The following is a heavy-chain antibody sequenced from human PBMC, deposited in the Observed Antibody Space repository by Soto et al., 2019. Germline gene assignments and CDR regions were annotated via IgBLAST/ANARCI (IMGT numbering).Heavy chain of an antibody. CDR3: ARERGRSIAARPYNWFDH. D-gene: IGHD6-6*01. Sequence: TLELTFTVSGGSISSGDDYWSWIRQPPGKGLEWIGYIYYSGSTYYNPSLKSRVTISVDTSKNQFSLKLSSVTAADTAVYYCARERGRSIAARPYNWFDHWGQGTLVTVSS. CDR2: IYYSGST. V-gene: IGHV4-30-4*01. J-gene: IGHJ5*02. CDR1: GGSISSGDDY.